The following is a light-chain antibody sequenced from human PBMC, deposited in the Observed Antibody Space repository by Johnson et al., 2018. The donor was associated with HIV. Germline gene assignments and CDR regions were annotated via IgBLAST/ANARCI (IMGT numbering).Light chain of an antibody. V-gene: IGLV1-51*02. CDR1: SSTFGNSY. CDR3: ATWYTSLSAGGV. Sequence: QSVLTQPPSVSAAPGQRVTISCSGTSSTFGNSYISWYQLLPASPPKLLIFKNNERPSGIPDRFSGSKSGTSATLDITGLQTGDEADYYCATWYTSLSAGGVFGTGTKVTVL. J-gene: IGLJ1*01. CDR2: KNN.